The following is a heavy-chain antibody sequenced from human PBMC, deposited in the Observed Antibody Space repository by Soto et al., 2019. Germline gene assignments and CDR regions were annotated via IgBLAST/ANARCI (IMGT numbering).Heavy chain of an antibody. D-gene: IGHD3-22*01. Sequence: SETLSLTCTVSGGSISSYYWSWIRQPPGKGLEWIGYIYYSGSTNYNPSLKSRVTLSIDMTNNHVSLILNSVTAADTAVYYCARVGPWVPYYYDSSPYTFENWFDPWGQGTLVTVSS. J-gene: IGHJ5*02. CDR2: IYYSGST. V-gene: IGHV4-59*08. CDR3: ARVGPWVPYYYDSSPYTFENWFDP. CDR1: GGSISSYY.